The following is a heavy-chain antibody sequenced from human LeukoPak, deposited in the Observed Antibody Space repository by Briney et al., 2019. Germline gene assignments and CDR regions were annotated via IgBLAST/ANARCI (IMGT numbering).Heavy chain of an antibody. Sequence: KPSETLSLTCTVSGGSISSSSYYWGWIRQPPGKGLEYIGTIYYSGSTYYNPSLKSRVTISVDTSKNQFSLKLSSVTAADTAVYYCARDRVGNPGGGGQYYFDYWGQGTLVTVSS. CDR1: GGSISSSSYY. D-gene: IGHD1-26*01. J-gene: IGHJ4*02. V-gene: IGHV4-39*07. CDR2: IYYSGST. CDR3: ARDRVGNPGGGGQYYFDY.